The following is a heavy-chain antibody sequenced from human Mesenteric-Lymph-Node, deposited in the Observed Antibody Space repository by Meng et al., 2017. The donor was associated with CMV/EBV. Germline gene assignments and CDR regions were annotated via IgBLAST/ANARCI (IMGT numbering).Heavy chain of an antibody. Sequence: ASVKVSCKASGYTFTSYDINWVRQATGQGLEWMGWMNPNSGNTGYAQKFRGRVTMTRNTSISTAYMELSSLRSEDTAVYYCARGWRGYSSSSSDAFDIWGQGTMVTVSS. CDR2: MNPNSGNT. J-gene: IGHJ3*02. CDR3: ARGWRGYSSSSSDAFDI. CDR1: GYTFTSYD. V-gene: IGHV1-8*01. D-gene: IGHD6-6*01.